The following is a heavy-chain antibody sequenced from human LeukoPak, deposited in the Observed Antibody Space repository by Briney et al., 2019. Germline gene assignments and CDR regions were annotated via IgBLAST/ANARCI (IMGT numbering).Heavy chain of an antibody. V-gene: IGHV3-49*04. Sequence: PGRSLRLSCTASGFTFGDYAMTWVRQAPGKGLEWVAFIRTKTYGGTTEYAASVQGRFTISRDDSKSIAYLQMNSLKTEDTAVYYCTRGAAVVAAPLYWGQGTLVTVSS. J-gene: IGHJ4*02. CDR3: TRGAAVVAAPLY. D-gene: IGHD2-15*01. CDR1: GFTFGDYA. CDR2: IRTKTYGGTT.